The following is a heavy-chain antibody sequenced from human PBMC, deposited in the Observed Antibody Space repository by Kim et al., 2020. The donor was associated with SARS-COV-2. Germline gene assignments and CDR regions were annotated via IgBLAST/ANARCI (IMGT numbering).Heavy chain of an antibody. Sequence: TVKGRFTITIHNAKNSLYLQMHSLRDEDTAVYYCARVRWGLLVYFDYWGQGTLVTVSS. D-gene: IGHD1-26*01. V-gene: IGHV3-48*02. J-gene: IGHJ4*02. CDR3: ARVRWGLLVYFDY.